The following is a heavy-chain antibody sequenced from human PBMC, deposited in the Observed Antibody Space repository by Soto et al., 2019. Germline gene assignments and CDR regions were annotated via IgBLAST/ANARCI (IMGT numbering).Heavy chain of an antibody. V-gene: IGHV3-74*01. CDR2: ITRDGSST. CDR3: ARGANGYYYFDY. D-gene: IGHD5-18*01. CDR1: GFSLSDYW. Sequence: EVQLVESGGGLVQPGGSLRLSCAASGFSLSDYWMHWVRQAPGEGLACLSRITRDGSSTNYAGSVKGRFTISRDNAKNTLYLQVNSLRGDDTAVYYCARGANGYYYFDYWGQGTLVTVSS. J-gene: IGHJ4*02.